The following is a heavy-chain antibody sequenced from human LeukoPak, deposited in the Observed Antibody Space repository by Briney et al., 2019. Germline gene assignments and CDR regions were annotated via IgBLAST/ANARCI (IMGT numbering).Heavy chain of an antibody. CDR3: ARLGASSWYDY. D-gene: IGHD1-26*01. V-gene: IGHV1-2*04. J-gene: IGHJ4*02. Sequence: ASVKVSCKASGYTFTNYHIHWVRQAPGQGLEWMGWINPRTGNSNCAQKFEGWVTMTSDTSKSTVYLELDGLTSDDSAVFYCARLGASSWYDYWGQGTRVIVSS. CDR2: INPRTGNS. CDR1: GYTFTNYH.